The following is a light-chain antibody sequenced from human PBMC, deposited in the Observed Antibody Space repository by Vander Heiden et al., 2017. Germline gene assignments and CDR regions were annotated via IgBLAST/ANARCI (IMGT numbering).Light chain of an antibody. CDR1: QSRLDSDHGYTY. Sequence: DIVMIQPSLSLLVAPGEPASIFCWPSQSRLDSDHGYTYLDWYLQRPGQAPQLLIYTLSTRASGVPDRFSGSGSDTNFTLRISRVESEDVGLYYCMQRMEFPRTFGQGTKVEIK. V-gene: IGKV2-40*01. CDR2: TLS. J-gene: IGKJ1*01. CDR3: MQRMEFPRT.